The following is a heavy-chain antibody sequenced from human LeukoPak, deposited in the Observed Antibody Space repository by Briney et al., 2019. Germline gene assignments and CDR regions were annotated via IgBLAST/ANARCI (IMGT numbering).Heavy chain of an antibody. Sequence: GGSLRLSCAASGFTFDDYAMHWVRQAPGKGLEWVSGISWNSGSIGYADSVKGRFTISRDNAKNSLYLQMNSLRAEDTALYYCAKDIWVVAHEDAFDIWGQGTMVTVSS. CDR2: ISWNSGSI. CDR3: AKDIWVVAHEDAFDI. CDR1: GFTFDDYA. V-gene: IGHV3-9*01. J-gene: IGHJ3*02. D-gene: IGHD2-15*01.